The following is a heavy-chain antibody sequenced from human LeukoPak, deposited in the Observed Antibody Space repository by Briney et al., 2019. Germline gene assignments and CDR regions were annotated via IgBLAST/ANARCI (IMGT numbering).Heavy chain of an antibody. CDR2: INPNSGGT. J-gene: IGHJ5*02. Sequence: ASVKVSCKASGYTFTGYYMHWVRQAPGQGLEWMGWINPNSGGTNYAQKFQGRVTMTRDTSISTAYMELRSLRSDDTAVYYCARGSGYYGDYPNWFDPWGQGTLVTVSS. V-gene: IGHV1-2*02. D-gene: IGHD4-17*01. CDR1: GYTFTGYY. CDR3: ARGSGYYGDYPNWFDP.